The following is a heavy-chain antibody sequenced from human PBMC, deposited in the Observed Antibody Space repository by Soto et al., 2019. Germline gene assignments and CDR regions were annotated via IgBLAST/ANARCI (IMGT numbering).Heavy chain of an antibody. CDR1: GGNISSGGYY. Sequence: SETLSLTCTVSGGNISSGGYYWSWISQHPGKGLEWIGYIYYSGSTYYNPSLKSRVTISVDTSKNQFSLKLSSVTAADTAVYYCARAGYSYGLIDYWGQGTLVTVS. J-gene: IGHJ4*02. CDR3: ARAGYSYGLIDY. CDR2: IYYSGST. V-gene: IGHV4-31*03. D-gene: IGHD5-18*01.